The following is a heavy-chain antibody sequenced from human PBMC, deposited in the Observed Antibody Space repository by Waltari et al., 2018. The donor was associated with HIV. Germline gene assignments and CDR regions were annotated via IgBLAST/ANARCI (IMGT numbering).Heavy chain of an antibody. V-gene: IGHV3-15*01. D-gene: IGHD6-19*01. CDR1: GFTFSNVW. CDR2: VKSRTDGAKT. CDR3: TTSGLQQWRDGLFDF. Sequence: EVQLVESGGGLVKPGGSLRLSCAASGFTFSNVWMSWVRQAPERGLEWVGRVKSRTDGAKTEEADPVKGRIAISRDDSKNMVELQMRSLKTEDTAVYYGTTSGLQQWRDGLFDFWGQGTLVTVSS. J-gene: IGHJ4*02.